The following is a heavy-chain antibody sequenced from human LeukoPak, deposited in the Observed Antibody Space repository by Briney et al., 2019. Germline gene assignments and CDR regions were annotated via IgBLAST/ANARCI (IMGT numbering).Heavy chain of an antibody. V-gene: IGHV5-51*01. CDR2: IYPGDSDT. J-gene: IGHJ3*02. Sequence: GESLKISCKGSGYSFTSYWIGWVRQMPGKGLEWMGIIYPGDSDTTYRPSFQGQVTISADKSISTAYLQWSSLKASDTAMYYCARPHCSSTSCYGDDAFDIWGQGTMVTVSS. D-gene: IGHD2-2*01. CDR3: ARPHCSSTSCYGDDAFDI. CDR1: GYSFTSYW.